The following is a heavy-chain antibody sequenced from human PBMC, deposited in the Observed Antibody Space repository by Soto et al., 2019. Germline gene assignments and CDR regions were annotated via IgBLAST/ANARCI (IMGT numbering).Heavy chain of an antibody. D-gene: IGHD5-18*01. J-gene: IGHJ6*04. CDR2: ISYDGSNK. CDR1: GFTFSSYA. Sequence: QVQLVESGGGVVQPGRSLRLSCAASGFTFSSYAMHWVRQAPGKGLEWVAVISYDGSNKYYADSVKGRFTISRDNSKTTLNRKRTGLRPEDPVVYYGGRGGAAMVSTPAYYSNGRNVGGKGTTSPSPQ. CDR3: GRGGAAMVSTPAYYSNGRNV. V-gene: IGHV3-30-3*01.